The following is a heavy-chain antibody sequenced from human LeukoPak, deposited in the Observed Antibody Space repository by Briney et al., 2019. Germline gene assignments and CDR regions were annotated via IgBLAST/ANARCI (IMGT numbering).Heavy chain of an antibody. CDR1: GGSISSYY. J-gene: IGHJ5*02. D-gene: IGHD2-2*01. V-gene: IGHV4-4*07. CDR2: IYTSGGT. Sequence: SETLSLTCTVSGGSISSYYWSWIRQPAGKGLEWIGRIYTSGGTNYNPSLKSRVTMSVDTSKNQFSLKLSSVTAADTAVYYCARDGGVVVPAALNWFDPWGQGTLVTVSS. CDR3: ARDGGVVVPAALNWFDP.